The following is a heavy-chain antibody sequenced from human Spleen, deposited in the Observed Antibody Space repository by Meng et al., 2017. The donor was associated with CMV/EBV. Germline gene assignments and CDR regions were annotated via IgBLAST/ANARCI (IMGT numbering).Heavy chain of an antibody. CDR3: AKIITIFGGAFDI. J-gene: IGHJ3*02. V-gene: IGHV3-23*01. CDR1: GFTFSSYA. Sequence: GESLKISCAASGFTFSSYAMSWVRQAPGKGLEWVSSISGSGTVTYYADSVRGRFTISRDESQSTLYLQLSSLRAEDTAVYYCAKIITIFGGAFDIWGQGTMVTVSS. CDR2: ISGSGTVT. D-gene: IGHD3-3*01.